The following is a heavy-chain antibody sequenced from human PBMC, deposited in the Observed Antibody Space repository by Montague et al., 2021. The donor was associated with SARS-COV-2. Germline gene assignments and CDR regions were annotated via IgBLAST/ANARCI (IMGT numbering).Heavy chain of an antibody. J-gene: IGHJ3*02. V-gene: IGHV4-39*01. CDR1: GGSISSSSYY. Sequence: SETLSLTCTVSGGSISSSSYYWCWIRQPPGKGLEWIRSIYDSGSTYYNPSLKSRVTISVDTPKNQFSLKLSSVTAAATAVYYCARHGLAVITIFGVVTPRGGLDIWGKGTMVTVPS. D-gene: IGHD3-3*01. CDR3: ARHGLAVITIFGVVTPRGGLDI. CDR2: IYDSGST.